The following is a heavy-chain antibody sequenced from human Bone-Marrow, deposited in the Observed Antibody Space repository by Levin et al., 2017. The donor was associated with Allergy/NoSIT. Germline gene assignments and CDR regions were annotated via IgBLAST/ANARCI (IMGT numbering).Heavy chain of an antibody. Sequence: SETLSLTCTVSGGSISRSPYYWVWIRQPPGKGLEWIGSIYYIGNTYYNPSLKSRATISVDTSKNQFSLKLSSVTAADTAVYYCAREGTPQSWDYWGQGTLVTVAS. D-gene: IGHD1-14*01. J-gene: IGHJ4*01. CDR2: IYYIGNT. V-gene: IGHV4-39*07. CDR3: AREGTPQSWDY. CDR1: GGSISRSPYY.